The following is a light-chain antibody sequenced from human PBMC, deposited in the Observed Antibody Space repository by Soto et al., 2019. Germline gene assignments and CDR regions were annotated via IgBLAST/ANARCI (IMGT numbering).Light chain of an antibody. CDR1: QSVSSY. CDR2: DAS. J-gene: IGKJ2*01. Sequence: EIVLTQSPATLSLSPGERATLSCRASQSVSSYLAWYQQKPGQAPRLLIYDASNRATGIPARFSGSGSGTDFTLTISSLEPEDFAVYYGQQRSNWPRMYTFGQGTKLESK. CDR3: QQRSNWPRMYT. V-gene: IGKV3-11*01.